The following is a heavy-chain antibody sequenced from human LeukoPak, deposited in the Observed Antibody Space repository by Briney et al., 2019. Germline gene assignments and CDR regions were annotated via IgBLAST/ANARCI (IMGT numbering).Heavy chain of an antibody. V-gene: IGHV3-53*01. CDR2: IYSGGST. Sequence: GGSLRLSCAASGFTFSNYEMNWVRQAPGKGLEWVSVIYSGGSTYYADSVKGRFTISRDNSKNTLYLQMNSLRAEDTAVYYCARELGYLDGFDYWGQGTLVTVSS. CDR3: ARELGYLDGFDY. D-gene: IGHD5-24*01. J-gene: IGHJ4*02. CDR1: GFTFSNYE.